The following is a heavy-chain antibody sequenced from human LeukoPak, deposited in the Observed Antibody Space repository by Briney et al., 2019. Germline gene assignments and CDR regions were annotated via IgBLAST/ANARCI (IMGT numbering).Heavy chain of an antibody. CDR2: ISAGGDFV. CDR1: GFPFSTHS. D-gene: IGHD3-22*01. CDR3: LGERCDRSNYAYFDS. Sequence: GGSLRLSCAASGFPFSTHSLNWVRQAPGKGREWVSSISAGGDFVYYGDSVKGRFTMSRDTAKNSLHLQRDGLTAENTADYYGLGERCDRSNYAYFDSWGQGTLVTVSS. J-gene: IGHJ4*02. V-gene: IGHV3-21*01.